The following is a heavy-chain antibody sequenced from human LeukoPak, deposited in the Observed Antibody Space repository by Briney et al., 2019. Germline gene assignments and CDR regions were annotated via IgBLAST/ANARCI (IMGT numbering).Heavy chain of an antibody. V-gene: IGHV4-39*07. CDR1: GGSISSSSYY. Sequence: SETLSLTCTVSGGSISSSSYYWGWIRQPPWKGLEWIGSIYYSGSTYYNPSLKSRVTISVDTSKNQFSLKLSSVTAADTAVYYCAKAGIGHGEYFQHWGQGTLVTVSS. CDR3: AKAGIGHGEYFQH. D-gene: IGHD1-1*01. J-gene: IGHJ1*01. CDR2: IYYSGST.